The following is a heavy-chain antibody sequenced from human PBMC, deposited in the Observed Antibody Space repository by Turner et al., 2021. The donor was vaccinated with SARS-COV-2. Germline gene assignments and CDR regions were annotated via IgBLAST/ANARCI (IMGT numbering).Heavy chain of an antibody. V-gene: IGHV3-9*01. Sequence: EVQLVESGGGLVQPGRSLRPSCSASGFTFDDYAMHWVRQAPGKGLEWVSSISWNSGSIGYADSVKGRFTISRDNAKNSLYLQMNSLRAEDTALYYCAKDIVRGIYYYYYAMDVWGQGTTVTVSS. D-gene: IGHD1-26*01. CDR3: AKDIVRGIYYYYYAMDV. CDR1: GFTFDDYA. J-gene: IGHJ6*02. CDR2: ISWNSGSI.